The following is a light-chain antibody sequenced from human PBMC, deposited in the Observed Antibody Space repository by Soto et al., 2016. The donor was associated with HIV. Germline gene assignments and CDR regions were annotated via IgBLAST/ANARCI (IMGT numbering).Light chain of an antibody. J-gene: IGLJ2*01. Sequence: SYELTQPSSVSLAPGKTARIACGASNIGTKHVHWYQQKPGRAPMLVVYGDNDRPSGIPERFSGSNSGNTATLNISTVEVGDEADYFCQVWDDSNDQSPVVFGGGTKLTVL. CDR3: QVWDDSNDQSPVV. V-gene: IGLV3-21*03. CDR2: GDN. CDR1: NIGTKH.